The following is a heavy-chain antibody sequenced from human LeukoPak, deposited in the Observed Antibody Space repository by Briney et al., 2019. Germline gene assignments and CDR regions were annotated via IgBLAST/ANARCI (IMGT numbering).Heavy chain of an antibody. CDR3: AKAPGSYYQMEYFQH. CDR1: GFTFSSDA. J-gene: IGHJ1*01. V-gene: IGHV3-23*01. D-gene: IGHD3-10*01. CDR2: ISGSCGST. Sequence: PGGSLRLSCAASGFTFSSDAMSWVRQAPGKGLEWVSAISGSCGSTYYADSVKGRFTISRDNSKNTLYLQMNSLRAEDTAVYYCAKAPGSYYQMEYFQHWGQGTLVTVSS.